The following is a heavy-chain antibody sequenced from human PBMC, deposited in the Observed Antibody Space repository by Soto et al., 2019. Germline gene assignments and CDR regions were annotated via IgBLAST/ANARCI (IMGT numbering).Heavy chain of an antibody. Sequence: PGGSLRLSCIASGFTFGDYAMSWFRQAPGKGLEWVGFIRSKVYGGTTEYAASVKGRFTISRDDSISIAYLQMNSLKTEDTAVYYCTSTIFGVVIPGGYYYGMDLWGQGTTVTVSS. CDR3: TSTIFGVVIPGGYYYGMDL. V-gene: IGHV3-49*03. CDR1: GFTFGDYA. D-gene: IGHD3-3*01. J-gene: IGHJ6*02. CDR2: IRSKVYGGTT.